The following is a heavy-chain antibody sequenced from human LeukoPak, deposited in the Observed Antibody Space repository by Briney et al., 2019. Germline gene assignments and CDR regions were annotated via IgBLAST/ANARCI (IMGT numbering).Heavy chain of an antibody. J-gene: IGHJ4*02. CDR3: AKTPVAGYFDY. Sequence: GGSLRLSCAASGFTFSSYGMHWVRQAPGKGLEWVAVISYDGSNKYYADSVKGRFTISRDNSKNTLYLQMNSLRAEDTAVYYCAKTPVAGYFDYWGQGTLVTVSS. CDR2: ISYDGSNK. D-gene: IGHD6-19*01. CDR1: GFTFSSYG. V-gene: IGHV3-30*18.